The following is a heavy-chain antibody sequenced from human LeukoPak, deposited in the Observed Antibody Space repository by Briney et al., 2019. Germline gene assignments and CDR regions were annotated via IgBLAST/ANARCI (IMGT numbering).Heavy chain of an antibody. Sequence: GGSLRLSCAASGFTFSSSAMSWVRQAPGKGLEWVSAISNNGGYTYYADSVQGRFTIPRDNSKNTLYLQMNSLRAEDTAVYYCAKDHEGCPNYWGQGTLVTVSS. J-gene: IGHJ4*02. CDR3: AKDHEGCPNY. V-gene: IGHV3-23*01. CDR1: GFTFSSSA. CDR2: ISNNGGYT.